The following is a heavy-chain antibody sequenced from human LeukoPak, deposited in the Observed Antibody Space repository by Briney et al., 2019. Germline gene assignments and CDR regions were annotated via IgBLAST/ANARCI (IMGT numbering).Heavy chain of an antibody. D-gene: IGHD5-18*01. J-gene: IGHJ4*02. CDR1: GYTFTGYY. CDR3: ARVPAPARYSYDPIDY. V-gene: IGHV1-2*06. CDR2: INPNSGGT. Sequence: ASVKVSCKASGYTFTGYYMHWVRQAPGQGLEWMGRINPNSGGTNYAQKFQGRFTMTRDTSISTAYMELSRLRPDDTAVYYCARVPAPARYSYDPIDYWGQGTLVTVSS.